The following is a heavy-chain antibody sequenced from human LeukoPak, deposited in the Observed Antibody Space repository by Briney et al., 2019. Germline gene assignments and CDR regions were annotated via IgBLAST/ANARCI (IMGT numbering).Heavy chain of an antibody. Sequence: SETLCLTCTVSGGSVSSGSYYWSWIRQPPGKGLEWIGHIYYSGTTNYNPSLQSRVTISVDTSKNQFSLKLSSVTAADTAVYYCARDEGYCSGGSCYRAEFFQHWGQGTLVTVSS. D-gene: IGHD2-15*01. J-gene: IGHJ1*01. V-gene: IGHV4-61*01. CDR3: ARDEGYCSGGSCYRAEFFQH. CDR1: GGSVSSGSYY. CDR2: IYYSGTT.